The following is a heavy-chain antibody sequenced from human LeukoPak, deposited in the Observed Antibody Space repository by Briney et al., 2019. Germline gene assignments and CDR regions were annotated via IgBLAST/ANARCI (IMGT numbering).Heavy chain of an antibody. D-gene: IGHD6-6*01. CDR2: MNPNSGNT. CDR1: GYTFTSYD. V-gene: IGHV1-8*03. Sequence: GASVKVSCKASGYTFTSYDINWVRQATGQGLEWMGWMNPNSGNTGYAQKFQGRVTITRDTSISTAYMELSSLRSEDTAVYYCARFGPGDARYSSSSYYYYYMDVWGKGTTVTVSS. CDR3: ARFGPGDARYSSSSYYYYYMDV. J-gene: IGHJ6*03.